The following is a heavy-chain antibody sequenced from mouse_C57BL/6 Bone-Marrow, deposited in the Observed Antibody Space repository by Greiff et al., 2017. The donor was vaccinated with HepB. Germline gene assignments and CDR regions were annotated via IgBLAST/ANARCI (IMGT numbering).Heavy chain of an antibody. CDR3: TRDPGNYYFDY. D-gene: IGHD2-1*01. CDR2: ISSGGDYI. CDR1: GFTFSSYA. Sequence: EVMLVESGEGLVKPGGSLKLSCAASGFTFSSYAMSWVRQTPEKRLEWVAYISSGGDYIYYADTVKGRFTISRDNARNTLYLQMSSLKSEDTAMYYCTRDPGNYYFDYWGQGTTLTVSS. J-gene: IGHJ2*01. V-gene: IGHV5-9-1*02.